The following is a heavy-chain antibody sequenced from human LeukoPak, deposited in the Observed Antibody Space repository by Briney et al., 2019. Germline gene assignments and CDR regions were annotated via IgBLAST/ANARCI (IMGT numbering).Heavy chain of an antibody. D-gene: IGHD2-15*01. CDR2: ISGSGGNT. V-gene: IGHV3-23*01. CDR3: AKDLSYCSGGTCYTSRYYGMDV. J-gene: IGHJ6*02. CDR1: GFTFSSYA. Sequence: GGSLRLSCAASGFTFSSYAMSWVRQAPGKGLEWVSSISGSGGNTYYADSVKGRFTISRDNSKNTLYLQMNSLRAEDTAVYYCAKDLSYCSGGTCYTSRYYGMDVWGQGTTVTVSS.